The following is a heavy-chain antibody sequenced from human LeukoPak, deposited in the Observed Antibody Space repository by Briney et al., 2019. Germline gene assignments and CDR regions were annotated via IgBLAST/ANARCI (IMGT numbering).Heavy chain of an antibody. J-gene: IGHJ6*02. CDR3: ARRWAPTSGNYFCMDV. D-gene: IGHD3-10*01. V-gene: IGHV3-23*01. Sequence: PGGSLRLSCAVSGFTFSSYAMSWVRQAPGKGLEWVSTINGGGDNTYYADSVKGRFTISRDDSKNTLYLQMNSLRTEDTAVYYCARRWAPTSGNYFCMDVWGQGTTVIVSS. CDR1: GFTFSSYA. CDR2: INGGGDNT.